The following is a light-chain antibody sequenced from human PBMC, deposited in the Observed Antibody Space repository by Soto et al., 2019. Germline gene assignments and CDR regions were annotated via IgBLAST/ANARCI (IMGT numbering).Light chain of an antibody. Sequence: EIVLTQSPGTLSLSPGERATLSCRASQSVSSSYLAWYQQKPGQAPRLLIYGASSRATGIPDRFSGSGSGTDFTLTISRREPEDVAVYYWQQYGSSPPMYTFGQGPKLEIK. CDR1: QSVSSSY. CDR2: GAS. CDR3: QQYGSSPPMYT. V-gene: IGKV3-20*01. J-gene: IGKJ2*01.